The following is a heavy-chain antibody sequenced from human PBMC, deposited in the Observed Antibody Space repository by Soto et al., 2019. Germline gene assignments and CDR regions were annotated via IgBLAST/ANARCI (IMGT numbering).Heavy chain of an antibody. V-gene: IGHV3-30*18. CDR3: AKTLRFLDLALDYICSIDV. Sequence: LRLSCVASGFTFNRYGIHWYRQAPGKVLEWVALISDDGSDTDYAETVEGRVTISRDNSKSTLYMQMSRLRSEDTAVYYCAKTLRFLDLALDYICSIDVWGQGTTVTVSS. J-gene: IGHJ6*02. CDR2: ISDDGSDT. D-gene: IGHD3-3*01. CDR1: GFTFNRYG.